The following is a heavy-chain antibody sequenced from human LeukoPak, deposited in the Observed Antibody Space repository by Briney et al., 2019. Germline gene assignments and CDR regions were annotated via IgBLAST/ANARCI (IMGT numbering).Heavy chain of an antibody. CDR1: GGSISSSSYY. D-gene: IGHD3-22*01. J-gene: IGHJ4*02. Sequence: SETLSLTCIVSGGSISSSSYYWGWIRQPPGKGLEWIGSIYHSGSTYYNPSLKSRVTISVDTSKNQFSLNLSSVTAADTAVYYCAKGYYDSYGHDYWGQGTLVTVSS. CDR3: AKGYYDSYGHDY. V-gene: IGHV4-39*07. CDR2: IYHSGST.